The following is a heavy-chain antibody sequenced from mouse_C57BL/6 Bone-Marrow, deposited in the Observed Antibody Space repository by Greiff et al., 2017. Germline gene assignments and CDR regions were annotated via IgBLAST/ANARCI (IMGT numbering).Heavy chain of an antibody. CDR2: INSSSGYT. Sequence: QVQLQQSGAELARPGASVKMSCKASGYTFTSYTMHWVNQRPGQGLEWIGYINSSSGYTKYNQKFKDKSTLTAAKSSSTASIQLSSLTSEDSAIYYGASWSYSNVDDWGTGTTVTVSS. CDR1: GYTFTSYT. CDR3: ASWSYSNVDD. J-gene: IGHJ1*03. V-gene: IGHV1-4*01. D-gene: IGHD2-5*01.